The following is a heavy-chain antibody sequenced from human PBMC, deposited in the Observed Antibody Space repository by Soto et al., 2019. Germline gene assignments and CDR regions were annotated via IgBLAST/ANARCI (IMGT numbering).Heavy chain of an antibody. Sequence: SETLSLTCTVYGDSITNNHWWSWVRQPPGKGPELSGEIYHTGIANYNPSLESRVAFSVDKSKNQFSLSLTSVTAADTAVSYCVSKLGPYYYGLDVWGQGTTVT. J-gene: IGHJ6*02. CDR2: IYHTGIA. D-gene: IGHD3-16*01. CDR1: GDSITNNHW. CDR3: VSKLGPYYYGLDV. V-gene: IGHV4-4*02.